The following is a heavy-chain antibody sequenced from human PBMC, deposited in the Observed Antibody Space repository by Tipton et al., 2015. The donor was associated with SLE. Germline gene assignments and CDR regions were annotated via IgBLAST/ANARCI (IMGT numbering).Heavy chain of an antibody. CDR3: ARGDADYWFFDL. CDR2: IGPGGNTI. CDR1: GFTLSDYE. J-gene: IGHJ2*01. V-gene: IGHV3-48*03. Sequence: SLRLSCAASGFTLSDYEVNWVRQSPGKGLEWISYIGPGGNTIYYADSVRGRFTISRDDAKNSLFLQISSLRVEDTAVYYCARGDADYWFFDLWGRGTLVSVSS.